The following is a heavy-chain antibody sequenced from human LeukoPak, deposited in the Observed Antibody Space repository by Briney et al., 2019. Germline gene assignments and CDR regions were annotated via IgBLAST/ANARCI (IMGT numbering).Heavy chain of an antibody. D-gene: IGHD2-2*01. V-gene: IGHV5-51*01. CDR1: GYSFTGYW. CDR3: ARLNIVVVPAARANYYYYYMDV. CDR2: IYPGGSDT. J-gene: IGHJ6*03. Sequence: GESLKISCKGSGYSFTGYWIGWVRQMPGKDLEWMGIIYPGGSDTRYSPSFQGQVTISADKSISTAYLQWSSRKASDTAMYYCARLNIVVVPAARANYYYYYMDVWGKGTTVTVSS.